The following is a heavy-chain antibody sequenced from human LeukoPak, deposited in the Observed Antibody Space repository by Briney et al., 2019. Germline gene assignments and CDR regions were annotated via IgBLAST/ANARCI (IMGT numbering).Heavy chain of an antibody. D-gene: IGHD6-19*01. J-gene: IGHJ4*02. CDR2: INPNSGGT. Sequence: GASVKVSCKASGYTFTGYYMHWVRQAPGQGLEWMGWINPNSGGTNYARKFQGWVTMTRDTSISTAYMELSRLRSDDTAVYYCARDTGSGWPMINYWGQGTLVTVSS. CDR3: ARDTGSGWPMINY. V-gene: IGHV1-2*04. CDR1: GYTFTGYY.